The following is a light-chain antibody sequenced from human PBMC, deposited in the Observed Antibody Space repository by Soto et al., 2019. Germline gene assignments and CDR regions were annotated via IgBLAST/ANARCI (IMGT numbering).Light chain of an antibody. CDR1: QSLLHSNGNIY. CDR2: LGS. V-gene: IGKV2-28*01. J-gene: IGKJ1*01. CDR3: MQAIQAPRT. Sequence: DIVLTQSPLSLPVTPGEPASISCRSSQSLLHSNGNIYLDWYLQKPGQSRQLLIYLGSIRASGVPDRFSGSGSCTDFTLKITRVEAEDVGVYYCMQAIQAPRTFGLGTKVEIK.